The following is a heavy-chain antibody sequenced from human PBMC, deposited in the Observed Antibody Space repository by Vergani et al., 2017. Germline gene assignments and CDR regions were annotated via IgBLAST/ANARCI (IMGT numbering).Heavy chain of an antibody. D-gene: IGHD6-19*01. V-gene: IGHV4-34*01. CDR3: ARDILGYSSGWLYYAFDI. CDR1: GGSFSGYY. CDR2: INHSGST. Sequence: QVQLQQWGAGLLKPSETLSLTCAVYGGSFSGYYWSWIRQPPGKGLEWIGEINHSGSTNHNPSLKSRVTISVDTSKHQFSLKLISVTAADTAVYYCARDILGYSSGWLYYAFDIWGQGTMVTVSS. J-gene: IGHJ3*02.